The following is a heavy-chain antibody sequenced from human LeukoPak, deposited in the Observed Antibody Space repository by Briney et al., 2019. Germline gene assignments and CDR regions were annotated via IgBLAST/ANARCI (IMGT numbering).Heavy chain of an antibody. CDR3: ARRYCSGGSCYSFRGDWFDP. CDR1: XXTXXXXX. D-gene: IGHD2-15*01. CDR2: XXXXXSNK. J-gene: IGHJ5*02. V-gene: IGHV3-33*01. Sequence: GRSLRLSCAASXXTXXXXXXXWXRQAXGXXXXXXXXXXXXXSNKYYADSVKGRFTISRDNSKNTLYLQMNSLRAEDTAVYYCARRYCSGGSCYSFRGDWFDPWGQGTLVTVSS.